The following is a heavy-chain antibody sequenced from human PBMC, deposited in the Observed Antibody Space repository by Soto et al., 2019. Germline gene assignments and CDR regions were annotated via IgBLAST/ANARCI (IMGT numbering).Heavy chain of an antibody. J-gene: IGHJ4*02. D-gene: IGHD3-10*01. V-gene: IGHV4-30-2*01. CDR1: GGSISSGGYS. Sequence: QLQLQESGSGLVKPSQTLSLTCAVSGGSISSGGYSWSWIRQPPGKGLEWIGYIYHRGSTYYNPSLTGRVTITVDKTKTQFSLKLSSVTAAATAVYYCARENNVLPGGYFDSWGQGTLVTVAS. CDR2: IYHRGST. CDR3: ARENNVLPGGYFDS.